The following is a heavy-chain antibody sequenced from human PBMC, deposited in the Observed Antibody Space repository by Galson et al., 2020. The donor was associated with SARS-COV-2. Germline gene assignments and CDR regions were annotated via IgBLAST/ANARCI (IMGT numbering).Heavy chain of an antibody. CDR3: ARGRPSSIAEVDKFFAY. D-gene: IGHD6-6*01. Sequence: SQASETLSLTCAVSGGSFSDYYWSWIRQSPGKGLEWIGEISRGGGTKYNTSLKSRVTMSVEMSKDQLSLKLRSVTAADTAMYYCARGRPSSIAEVDKFFAYWGLGTLVTVSS. CDR1: GGSFSDYY. V-gene: IGHV4-34*01. CDR2: ISRGGGT. J-gene: IGHJ1*01.